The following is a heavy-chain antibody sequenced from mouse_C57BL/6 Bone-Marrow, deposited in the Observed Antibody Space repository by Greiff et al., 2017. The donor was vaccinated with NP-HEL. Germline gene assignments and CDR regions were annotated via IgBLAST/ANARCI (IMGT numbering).Heavy chain of an antibody. CDR3: ARGNGNPFAY. CDR2: ISYDGSN. Sequence: ESGPGLVKPSQSLSLTCSVTGYSITSGYYWNWIRQFPGNKLEWMGYISYDGSNNYNPSLKNRISITRDTSKNQFFLKLNSVTTEDTATYYCARGNGNPFAYWGQGTLVTVSA. V-gene: IGHV3-6*01. CDR1: GYSITSGYY. J-gene: IGHJ3*01. D-gene: IGHD2-1*01.